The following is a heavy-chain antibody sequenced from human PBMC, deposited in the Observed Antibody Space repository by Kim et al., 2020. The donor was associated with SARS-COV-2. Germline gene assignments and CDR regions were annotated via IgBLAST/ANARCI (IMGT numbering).Heavy chain of an antibody. V-gene: IGHV4-39*01. Sequence: TPSLKSRVTISVATSKIQFSLKLSSVTAADTAVYYCARQGSILTGYLFDYWGQGTLVTVSS. J-gene: IGHJ4*02. D-gene: IGHD3-9*01. CDR3: ARQGSILTGYLFDY.